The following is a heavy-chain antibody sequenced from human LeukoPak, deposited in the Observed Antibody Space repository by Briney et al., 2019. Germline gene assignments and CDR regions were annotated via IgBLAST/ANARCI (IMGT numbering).Heavy chain of an antibody. J-gene: IGHJ4*02. CDR1: DDSISNYY. CDR3: AAEFNNEQWLDWYY. CDR2: IYNSGST. V-gene: IGHV4-59*01. D-gene: IGHD6-19*01. Sequence: PSETLSLTCTVSDDSISNYYWTWLRQPPGKGLEWIGYIYNSGSTNYNTSLKSRVTISMDTSKNQFSLKLSSVTAADTAVYYCAAEFNNEQWLDWYYWGQGTLVTVSS.